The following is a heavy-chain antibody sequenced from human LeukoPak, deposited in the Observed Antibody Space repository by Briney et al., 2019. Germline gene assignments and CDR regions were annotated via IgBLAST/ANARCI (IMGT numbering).Heavy chain of an antibody. CDR1: GFTFSDYA. D-gene: IGHD6-13*01. CDR2: ISGSGGST. V-gene: IGHV3-23*01. CDR3: VKTPYYSSSWYAFFDY. Sequence: GGSLRLSCAASGFTFSDYAMSWVRQTPGKELDWVSAISGSGGSTYYADSVKGRFTISRGNSKNTLYLQMSSLRAEDTAVYYCVKTPYYSSSWYAFFDYWGQGTLVTVSS. J-gene: IGHJ4*02.